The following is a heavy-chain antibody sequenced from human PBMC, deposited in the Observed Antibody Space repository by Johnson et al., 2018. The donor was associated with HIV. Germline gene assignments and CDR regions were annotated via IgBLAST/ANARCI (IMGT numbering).Heavy chain of an antibody. CDR2: ISGSGGNT. D-gene: IGHD6-13*01. CDR1: GFTFSSYA. J-gene: IGHJ3*02. CDR3: ARSGGYPNAFDI. Sequence: VQLVASGGGLVQPGGSLRLSCAASGFTFSSYAMSWVRQAPGKGLEWVSAISGSGGNTYYADSVQGRFTISRDNSKNSLFLQMNSLRVEDTAVYYCARSGGYPNAFDIWGQGTMVTVSS. V-gene: IGHV3-23*04.